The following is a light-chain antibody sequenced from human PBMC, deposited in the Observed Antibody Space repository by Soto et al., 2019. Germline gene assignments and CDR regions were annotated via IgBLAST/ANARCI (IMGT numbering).Light chain of an antibody. CDR1: QSISTY. CDR2: DAS. CDR3: QQSYMDPIT. V-gene: IGKV1-39*01. J-gene: IGKJ5*01. Sequence: DIQMTQSPSSLSSSVLNRFTITCLASQSISTYLNWYQKKPGKAPNLLIYDASRLQSGVPSRFSGSGGGTDFTLSISSVQPEDFATYFCQQSYMDPITFGQGTRLEIK.